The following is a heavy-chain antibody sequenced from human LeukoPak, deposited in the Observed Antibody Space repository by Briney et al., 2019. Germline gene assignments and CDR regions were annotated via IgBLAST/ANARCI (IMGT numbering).Heavy chain of an antibody. D-gene: IGHD6-13*01. V-gene: IGHV4-34*01. J-gene: IGHJ5*02. Sequence: SETLSLTCAVYGGSFSGYYWSWIRQPPGKGLEWIGEINHSGSTNYNPSLKSRVTISVDTSKNQFSLKLSSVTAADTAVYYCARVLIAAAGRNWFDPWGQGTQVTVSS. CDR2: INHSGST. CDR3: ARVLIAAAGRNWFDP. CDR1: GGSFSGYY.